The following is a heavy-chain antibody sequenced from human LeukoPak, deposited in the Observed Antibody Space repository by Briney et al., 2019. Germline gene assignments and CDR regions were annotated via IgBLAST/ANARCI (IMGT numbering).Heavy chain of an antibody. V-gene: IGHV1-69*04. D-gene: IGHD4-23*01. Sequence: SVKVSCKASGGTFSSYAISWVRQAPGQGLEWMGRIIPILGIANYAQKFQGRVTITADESTSTAYMELSSLRSEDTAVYYCASLSGNSGGDYWGQGTLVTVSS. CDR2: IIPILGIA. CDR3: ASLSGNSGGDY. J-gene: IGHJ4*02. CDR1: GGTFSSYA.